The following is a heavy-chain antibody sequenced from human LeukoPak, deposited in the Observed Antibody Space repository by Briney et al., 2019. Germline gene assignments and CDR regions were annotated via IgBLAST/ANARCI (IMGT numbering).Heavy chain of an antibody. CDR1: GFTFSSYE. Sequence: GGSLRLSCAASGFTFSSYEMNWVRQAPGKGLEWVSFITSSGNTMYYADSVKGRFTISRDNSKNMLYLQMNSLRAEDTAVYYCARVCIILVRGVIINPDYLDYWGQGTLVTVSS. V-gene: IGHV3-48*03. CDR3: ARVCIILVRGVIINPDYLDY. D-gene: IGHD3-10*01. J-gene: IGHJ4*02. CDR2: ITSSGNTM.